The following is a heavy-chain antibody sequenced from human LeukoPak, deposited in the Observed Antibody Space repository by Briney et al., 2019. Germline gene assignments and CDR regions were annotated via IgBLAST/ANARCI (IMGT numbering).Heavy chain of an antibody. D-gene: IGHD1-26*01. Sequence: GGSLRLSCAASGFTFSGSGMRWVRQASGKGLEWVGRIRSKANSYATAYAASVKGRFTISRDDSKNTAYLQMNSLKTEVSAMYYCTRRVGPTSPDYWGQGTLVTVSS. CDR2: IRSKANSYAT. J-gene: IGHJ4*02. V-gene: IGHV3-73*01. CDR1: GFTFSGSG. CDR3: TRRVGPTSPDY.